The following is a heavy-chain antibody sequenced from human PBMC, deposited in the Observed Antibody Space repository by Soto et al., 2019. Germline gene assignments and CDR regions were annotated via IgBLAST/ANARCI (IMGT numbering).Heavy chain of an antibody. CDR3: ARSARQGAFDI. Sequence: SETLSLTCTVSGGSISSYYWSWIRQPPGKGLEWIGYIYYSGSTNYNPSLKSRVTISVDTSKNQFSLKLSSVTAADTAVYYYARSARQGAFDIWGQGTMVTVSS. CDR1: GGSISSYY. CDR2: IYYSGST. D-gene: IGHD6-6*01. J-gene: IGHJ3*02. V-gene: IGHV4-59*01.